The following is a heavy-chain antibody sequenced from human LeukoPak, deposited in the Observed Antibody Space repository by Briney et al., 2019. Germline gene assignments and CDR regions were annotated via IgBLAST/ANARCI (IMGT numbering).Heavy chain of an antibody. CDR2: ITPVIDTA. Sequence: ASVKVSCKTSGGTFLSHTFSWVRQAPGQGLEWMGKITPVIDTANYAQTFQGRVSIYADKSTTTVYMDLSGLRPDDTAVYYCARDPHPNGGNDYWGQGTLVTVSS. V-gene: IGHV1-69*08. J-gene: IGHJ4*02. CDR1: GGTFLSHT. CDR3: ARDPHPNGGNDY. D-gene: IGHD3-16*01.